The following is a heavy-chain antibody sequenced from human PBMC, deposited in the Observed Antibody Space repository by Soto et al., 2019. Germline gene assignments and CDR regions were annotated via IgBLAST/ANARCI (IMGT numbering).Heavy chain of an antibody. J-gene: IGHJ5*02. Sequence: EVHLVESGGDLVQPGGSLRLSCAASGFTLSTYAMNWVRQAPGKGLEWVSSIRNGGGDTFYADSVKGRFTISRDNSKNTLYLQMNGLRAEDTAVYYCARCQVVTGVSGWCNDFDPWGQGTLVTVSS. CDR2: IRNGGGDT. CDR3: ARCQVVTGVSGWCNDFDP. V-gene: IGHV3-23*04. D-gene: IGHD2-2*01. CDR1: GFTLSTYA.